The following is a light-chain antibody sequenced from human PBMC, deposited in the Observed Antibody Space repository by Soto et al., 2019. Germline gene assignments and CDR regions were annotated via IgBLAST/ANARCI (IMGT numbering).Light chain of an antibody. CDR1: NSDVGAYNY. Sequence: QSVLTQPASVTGSPGQSITISCTGTNSDVGAYNYVSWYQQHPDKAPKLMIYDVNNRPSGVSNRFSGFKSGNTASLTISALQAEDEADYYCSSYTSSSLYVFGTGTKVTVL. J-gene: IGLJ1*01. V-gene: IGLV2-14*01. CDR2: DVN. CDR3: SSYTSSSLYV.